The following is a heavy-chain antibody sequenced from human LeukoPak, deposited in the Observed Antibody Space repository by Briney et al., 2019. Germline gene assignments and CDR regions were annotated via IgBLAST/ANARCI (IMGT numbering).Heavy chain of an antibody. D-gene: IGHD2-15*01. CDR2: ISSSGSII. CDR3: AREGKGYCSGGLCYRQGYFDL. Sequence: SGGSLRLSCAASGFTFSSGEMNWVRQAPGKGLEWVSSISSSGSIIYYADSVKGRFTISRDNAKNSLSLQMNSLRAEDTAFYYCAREGKGYCSGGLCYRQGYFDLWGRGILVTVSS. J-gene: IGHJ2*01. V-gene: IGHV3-48*03. CDR1: GFTFSSGE.